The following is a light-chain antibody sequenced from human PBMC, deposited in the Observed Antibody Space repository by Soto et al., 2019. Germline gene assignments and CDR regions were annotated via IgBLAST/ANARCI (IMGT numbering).Light chain of an antibody. CDR2: DVS. V-gene: IGLV2-14*01. CDR1: SSDVGGYNY. Sequence: QSALTQPASVSGSPGQSITISCTGTSSDVGGYNYVSWYQQHPGKAPKLMIYDVSNRPSGVSNPFSGSKSGNTASLTISGLQAEDEDDYYCSSYTSSSTLYVFGTGTKLTVL. J-gene: IGLJ1*01. CDR3: SSYTSSSTLYV.